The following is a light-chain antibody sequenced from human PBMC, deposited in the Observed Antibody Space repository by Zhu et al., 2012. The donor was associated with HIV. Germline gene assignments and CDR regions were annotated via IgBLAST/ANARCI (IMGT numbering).Light chain of an antibody. J-gene: IGKJ5*01. V-gene: IGKV3-20*01. CDR3: QLYGASPPIT. Sequence: DIELTQSPGTLSLSPGESATLSCRASQSVTYFLAWYQQKPGQAPRLLIYGASSRATGIPDRFSGSGSGTDFTLTITTLEPEDFAVYYCQLYGASPPITFGQGTRLEIK. CDR1: QSVTYF. CDR2: GAS.